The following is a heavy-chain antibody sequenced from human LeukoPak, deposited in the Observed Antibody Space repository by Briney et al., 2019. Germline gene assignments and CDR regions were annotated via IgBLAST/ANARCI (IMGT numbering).Heavy chain of an antibody. J-gene: IGHJ4*02. CDR1: GFTFSSYG. D-gene: IGHD4-17*01. V-gene: IGHV3-30*18. CDR3: TKEGEGDYGTYYFDY. CDR2: ISYDGSNK. Sequence: GGSLRLSCAASGFTFSSYGMHWVRQAPGKGLGWVAVISYDGSNKYYADSVKGRFTISRDNSKNTLYLQMNSLRAEDTAVYYCTKEGEGDYGTYYFDYWGQGTLVTVSS.